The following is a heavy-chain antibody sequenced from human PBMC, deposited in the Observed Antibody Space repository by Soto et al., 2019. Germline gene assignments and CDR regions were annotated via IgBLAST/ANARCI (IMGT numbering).Heavy chain of an antibody. V-gene: IGHV1-18*01. CDR1: GYTFTSYG. J-gene: IGHJ4*02. D-gene: IGHD3-9*01. Sequence: QVQLVQSGAEVKKPGASVKVSCKASGYTFTSYGISWVRQAPGQGLEWMGWISGYNGNTKYAQKLQGRVTMTTDTSTSTAYMELRSLRSDDTAVYYCARSDQYFDWLPQSPYYFDYWRQGTLVTVSS. CDR3: ARSDQYFDWLPQSPYYFDY. CDR2: ISGYNGNT.